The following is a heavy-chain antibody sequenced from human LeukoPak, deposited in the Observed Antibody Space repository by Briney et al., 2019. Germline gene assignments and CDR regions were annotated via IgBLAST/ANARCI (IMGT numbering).Heavy chain of an antibody. J-gene: IGHJ4*02. CDR2: ISSSSSTI. Sequence: GGSLRLSCAASGFTFSSYSMNWVRQAPRKGLEWVSYISSSSSTIYYADSVKGRFTISRDNAKNSLYLQMNSLRDEDTAVYYCARGSSTVTTKFDYWGQGTPVTVSS. CDR3: ARGSSTVTTKFDY. V-gene: IGHV3-48*02. CDR1: GFTFSSYS. D-gene: IGHD4-11*01.